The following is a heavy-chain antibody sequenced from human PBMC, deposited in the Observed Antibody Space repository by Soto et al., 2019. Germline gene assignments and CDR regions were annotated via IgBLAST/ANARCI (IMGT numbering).Heavy chain of an antibody. CDR1: GFTFSSYS. CDR2: ISSSSSTL. Sequence: EVQLVESGGGLVQPGGSLRLSCAASGFTFSSYSMNWVRQAPGKGLEWVSYISSSSSTLYYADSVKGRFTISRDNAKNSLYLQMNSLRAEDTAVYYCARDFGPAAMNYWGQGTLVTVSS. J-gene: IGHJ4*02. V-gene: IGHV3-48*01. D-gene: IGHD2-2*01. CDR3: ARDFGPAAMNY.